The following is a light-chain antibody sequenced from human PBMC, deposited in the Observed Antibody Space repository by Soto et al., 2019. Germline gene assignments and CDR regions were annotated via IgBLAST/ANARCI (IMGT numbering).Light chain of an antibody. CDR3: QQYGSSPPT. CDR2: GAS. J-gene: IGKJ1*01. CDR1: QSISRY. Sequence: IVLTQSPGTLSLSPGERTTLSCRASQSISRYLAWYQQKPGQGPRLLIYGASSRATGTPDRFSGSGSGTDFTLTINRLEPEDFALYYCQQYGSSPPTFGQGTKV. V-gene: IGKV3-20*01.